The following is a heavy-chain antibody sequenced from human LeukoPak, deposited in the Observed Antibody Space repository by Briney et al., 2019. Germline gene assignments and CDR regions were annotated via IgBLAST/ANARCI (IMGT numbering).Heavy chain of an antibody. CDR2: IYYSGST. V-gene: IGHV4-39*07. CDR3: AKSEGWFDP. CDR1: GASISSSSYY. J-gene: IGHJ5*02. Sequence: ASETLSLTCTVSGASISSSSYYWGWIRQPPGKGLEWIGSIYYSGSTYYNPSLKSRVTISLDTSKNQFSLNLSSVTAADTAVYYCAKSEGWFDPWGQGTLVTVSS.